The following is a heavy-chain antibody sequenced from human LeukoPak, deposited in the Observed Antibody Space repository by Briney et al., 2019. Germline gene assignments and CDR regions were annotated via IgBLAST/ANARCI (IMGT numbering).Heavy chain of an antibody. CDR3: AREEIVATTNLGFNYFDY. CDR1: GGTFSSYA. D-gene: IGHD5-12*01. J-gene: IGHJ4*02. V-gene: IGHV1-69*05. CDR2: IIPIFGTA. Sequence: GASVKVSCKASGGTFSSYAISWVRQAPGQGLEWMGGIIPIFGTANYAQKFQGRVTITTDESTSTAYMELSSLRSEDTAVYYCAREEIVATTNLGFNYFDYWGQGTLVTVSS.